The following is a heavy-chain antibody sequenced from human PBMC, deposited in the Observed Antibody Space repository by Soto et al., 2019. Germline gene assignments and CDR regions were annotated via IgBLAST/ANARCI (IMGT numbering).Heavy chain of an antibody. CDR3: ARGPFRPSAMDV. J-gene: IGHJ6*02. CDR2: TIPALGKT. V-gene: IGHV1-69*10. Sequence: GASVKVSCKTSGDNFKKNVFTWVRQAPGQGLEWMGGTIPALGKTHYMEKFQGRVTITVDCATRRVYMEVRDLTSEDTAIYYCARGPFRPSAMDVWGQGTTVTVSS. D-gene: IGHD3-10*01. CDR1: GDNFKKNV.